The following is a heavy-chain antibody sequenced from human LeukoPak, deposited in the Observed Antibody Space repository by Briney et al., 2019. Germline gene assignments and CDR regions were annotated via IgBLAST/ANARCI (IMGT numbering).Heavy chain of an antibody. CDR1: GFTFSSYG. CDR2: ISTNGGTT. CDR3: VKSRIMDD. Sequence: PGGSLRLSCSASGFTFSSYGLHWVRQAPGKGLEYVSAISTNGGTTYYADSVKGRFTISRDNSKNTLYLRMSSLRAEDTAVYYCVKSRIMDDWGQGTLVTVSS. D-gene: IGHD2/OR15-2a*01. V-gene: IGHV3-64D*09. J-gene: IGHJ4*02.